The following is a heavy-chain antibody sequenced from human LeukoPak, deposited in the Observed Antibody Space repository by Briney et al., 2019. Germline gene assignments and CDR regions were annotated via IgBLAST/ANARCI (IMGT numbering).Heavy chain of an antibody. Sequence: SVKVSCKASGGTFGSYAISWVRQAPGQGLEWMGGIIPIFGTANYAQKFQGRVTITTDESTSTAYMELSSLRSEDTAVYYCARANYDFWSGSDAFDIWGQGTMVTVSS. CDR1: GGTFGSYA. J-gene: IGHJ3*02. CDR3: ARANYDFWSGSDAFDI. V-gene: IGHV1-69*05. CDR2: IIPIFGTA. D-gene: IGHD3-3*01.